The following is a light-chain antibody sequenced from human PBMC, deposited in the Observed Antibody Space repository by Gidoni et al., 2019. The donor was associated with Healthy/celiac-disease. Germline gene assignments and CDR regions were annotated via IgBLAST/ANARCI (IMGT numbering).Light chain of an antibody. CDR3: QSRLT. CDR1: QSVLSSSNNKNY. J-gene: IGKJ4*01. V-gene: IGKV4-1*01. CDR2: WAS. Sequence: DIVMTQSPDSLAVSLCKRATINCKSRQSVLSSSNNKNYLNWYQQKAGQPPKLLFYWASTRESGVPDRFNGGWSGTDFTLTISSLQAEDVAVYYCQSRLTFGGGTKVEIK.